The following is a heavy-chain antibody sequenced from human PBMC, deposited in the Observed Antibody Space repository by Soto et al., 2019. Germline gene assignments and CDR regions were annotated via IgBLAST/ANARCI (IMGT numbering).Heavy chain of an antibody. CDR2: INPSGGST. D-gene: IGHD6-13*01. CDR3: ARDEGFIAAAGTFDY. CDR1: GYTFTSYY. J-gene: IGHJ4*02. Sequence: ASVKVSCKASGYTFTSYYMHWVRQAPGQGLEWMGIINPSGGSTSYAQKFQGRVTMTRDTSTSTVYMELSSLRSEDTAVYYCARDEGFIAAAGTFDYWGQGTLVTV. V-gene: IGHV1-46*01.